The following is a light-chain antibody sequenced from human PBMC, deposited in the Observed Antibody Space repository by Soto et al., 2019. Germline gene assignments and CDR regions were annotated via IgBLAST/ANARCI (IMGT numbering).Light chain of an antibody. V-gene: IGKV3-11*01. CDR2: VVS. CDR3: QHRNSWPWT. J-gene: IGKJ1*01. Sequence: EIVFTQSPATLFLSSGEKAKLSCRASQNVKIYLAWYQQKTSQAPRLLTYVVSISATGIPASFSGSVSGTYFTLTISSLEPEDFAVYYCQHRNSWPWTFGQGTKV. CDR1: QNVKIY.